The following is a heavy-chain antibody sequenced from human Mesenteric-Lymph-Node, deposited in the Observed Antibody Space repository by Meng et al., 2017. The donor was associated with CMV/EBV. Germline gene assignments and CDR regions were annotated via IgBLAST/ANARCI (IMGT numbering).Heavy chain of an antibody. CDR1: GFSFSSYS. Sequence: SCAVSGFSFSSYSMHWVRQAPGKGLQWVAVISYDGNNKDYADSVKGRFTISRDNSKNTLYLQMNSLRAEDTAVYYCAKEGGRGAYFDYWGQGTLVTVSS. V-gene: IGHV3-30*04. CDR2: ISYDGNNK. CDR3: AKEGGRGAYFDY. D-gene: IGHD2-15*01. J-gene: IGHJ4*02.